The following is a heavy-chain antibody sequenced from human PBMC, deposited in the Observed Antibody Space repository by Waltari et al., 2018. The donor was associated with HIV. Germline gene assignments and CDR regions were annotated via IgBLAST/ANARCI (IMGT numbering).Heavy chain of an antibody. J-gene: IGHJ4*02. D-gene: IGHD6-13*01. CDR1: GFTFDDYG. CDR2: INWNGGST. V-gene: IGHV3-20*04. CDR3: ATLEYGAAADY. Sequence: GESGGGVVRPGGSLRLSCAASGFTFDDYGMSWVRQAPGKGLEWVSGINWNGGSTGYAASVKGRFTISRDNAKTSLYLQMNSLRAEDTALYYCATLEYGAAADYWGQGTLVTVSS.